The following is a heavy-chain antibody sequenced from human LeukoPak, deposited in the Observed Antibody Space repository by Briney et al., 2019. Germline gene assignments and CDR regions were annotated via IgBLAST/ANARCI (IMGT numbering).Heavy chain of an antibody. CDR1: GFTFSRDS. CDR2: INGGGSPI. CDR3: AKDVPTAYFDY. J-gene: IGHJ4*02. D-gene: IGHD2-2*01. Sequence: GGSLRLSCAASGFTFSRDSMNWVRQAPGKGLEWVSYINGGGSPIFYADSVKGRFTISRDNSKTTLYLQMNSLRAEDTAVYYCAKDVPTAYFDYWGQGTLVTVSS. V-gene: IGHV3-48*01.